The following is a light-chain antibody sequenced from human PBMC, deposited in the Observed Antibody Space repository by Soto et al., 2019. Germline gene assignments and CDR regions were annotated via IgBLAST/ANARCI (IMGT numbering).Light chain of an antibody. CDR3: QHYDRYQWT. V-gene: IGKV1-5*01. J-gene: IGKJ1*01. CDR2: DAS. Sequence: DIHITQSPSSLAASVGDRVTITCRASQSISSWLAWYQHKPGRAPNLLIFDASSLESGVPSRLSGGGSGTEFTLTISSLQPDDVATYYCQHYDRYQWTFGQGTKVDIK. CDR1: QSISSW.